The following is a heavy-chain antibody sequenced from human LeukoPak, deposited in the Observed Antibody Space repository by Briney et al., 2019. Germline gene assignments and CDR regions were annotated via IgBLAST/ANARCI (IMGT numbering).Heavy chain of an antibody. CDR2: IYYSGST. CDR1: GGSISSGDYY. J-gene: IGHJ5*02. D-gene: IGHD3-10*01. CDR3: ARDRFRVVRGHNWFDP. V-gene: IGHV4-30-4*01. Sequence: SQTLSLTCTVSGGSISSGDYYWSWIRQPPGKGLEWIGYIYYSGSTYYNPSLKSRVTISVDTSKNQFSLKLSSVTAADTAVYYCARDRFRVVRGHNWFDPWGQGTLVTVSS.